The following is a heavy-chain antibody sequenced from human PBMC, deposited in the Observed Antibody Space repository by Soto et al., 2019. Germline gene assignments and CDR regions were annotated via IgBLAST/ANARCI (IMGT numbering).Heavy chain of an antibody. CDR3: AKASWFGELLWEYYFDY. V-gene: IGHV3-23*01. CDR1: GFTFSSYA. Sequence: GGSLRLSCAASGFTFSSYAMSWVRQAPGKGLEWVSAISGSGGSTYYADSVKGRFTISRDNSKNTLYLQMNSLRAEDTAVYYCAKASWFGELLWEYYFDYWGQGTLVTVSS. J-gene: IGHJ4*02. CDR2: ISGSGGST. D-gene: IGHD3-10*01.